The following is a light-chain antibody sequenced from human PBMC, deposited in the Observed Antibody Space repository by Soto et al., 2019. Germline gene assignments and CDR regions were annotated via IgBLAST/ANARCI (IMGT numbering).Light chain of an antibody. CDR2: EAS. J-gene: IGKJ4*01. Sequence: DIQMTQSPSSVSASVGDRVTITCRASQSINTWLAWYQKKPGKAPELLIYEASSFHSGVPSRFSGSGSGTDFTLAISSLQPEDFAVYYCQQANSFPLTFGGGTKVEVQ. V-gene: IGKV1-12*01. CDR1: QSINTW. CDR3: QQANSFPLT.